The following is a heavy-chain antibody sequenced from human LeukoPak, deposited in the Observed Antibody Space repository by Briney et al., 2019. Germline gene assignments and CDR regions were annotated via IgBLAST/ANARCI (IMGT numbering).Heavy chain of an antibody. Sequence: KPSETLSLTCAVYSGSFSGYYWSWIRQPPGKGLEWIGEINHSGSTNYNPSLKSRVTISVDTSKNQFSLKLSSVTAADTAVYYCARDSCSSTSCSSRAYYFDYWGQGTLVTVSS. D-gene: IGHD2-2*01. J-gene: IGHJ4*02. CDR3: ARDSCSSTSCSSRAYYFDY. V-gene: IGHV4-34*01. CDR1: SGSFSGYY. CDR2: INHSGST.